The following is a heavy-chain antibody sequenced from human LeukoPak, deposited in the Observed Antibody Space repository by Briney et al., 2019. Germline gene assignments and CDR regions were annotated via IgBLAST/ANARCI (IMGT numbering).Heavy chain of an antibody. CDR1: GYTFTSYD. D-gene: IGHD2-8*01. V-gene: IGHV1-8*01. Sequence: GASVKVSCKASGYTFTSYDINWVRLATGQGLEWMGWMNPNSGNTGYVQKFQGRVTMTRNTSISTAYMELSSLRSEDTAVYYCARVYILGMDVWGQGTTVTVSS. J-gene: IGHJ6*02. CDR2: MNPNSGNT. CDR3: ARVYILGMDV.